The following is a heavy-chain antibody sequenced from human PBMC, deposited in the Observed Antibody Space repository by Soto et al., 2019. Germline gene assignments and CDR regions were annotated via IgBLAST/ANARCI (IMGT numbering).Heavy chain of an antibody. CDR3: ARAQRGDYRVVDAFDI. CDR1: GFTFNSYN. D-gene: IGHD4-17*01. CDR2: ISSSSGTI. J-gene: IGHJ3*02. Sequence: PGGSLRLSCAASGFTFNSYNMNWVRQAPGKGLEWVSYISSSSGTIYYADSVKGRFTISRDNVKNSLYLQMNSLRAEDTAVYYCARAQRGDYRVVDAFDIWGQGTMVTVSS. V-gene: IGHV3-48*01.